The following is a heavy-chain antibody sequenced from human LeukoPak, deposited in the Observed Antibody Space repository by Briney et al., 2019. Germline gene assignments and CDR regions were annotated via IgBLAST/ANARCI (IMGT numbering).Heavy chain of an antibody. CDR2: IKYDGSHK. D-gene: IGHD3-22*01. Sequence: GGSLRLSCVASGFSFSSYWMAWVRQAPGKGLEWVANIKYDGSHKYYVDSVKGRFTISRDNAKNSVYLQMNSLRVDDTAVYFCASSHDSRGNAWGQGTMVTVSS. CDR1: GFSFSSYW. V-gene: IGHV3-7*01. J-gene: IGHJ5*02. CDR3: ASSHDSRGNA.